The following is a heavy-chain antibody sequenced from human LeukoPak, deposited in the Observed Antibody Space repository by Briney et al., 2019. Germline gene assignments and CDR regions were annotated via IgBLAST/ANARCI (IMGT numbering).Heavy chain of an antibody. V-gene: IGHV1-8*03. CDR3: ARDHRGSEEGHYYYGMDV. CDR1: GYTFTTLD. J-gene: IGHJ6*02. D-gene: IGHD3-10*01. CDR2: INPNSGAR. Sequence: ASVKVSCKASGYTFTTLDINWVRQATGQGLEWMGWINPNSGARGYAQKFQGKVTITRDTSVSTAYMELSSLRSEDTAVYYCARDHRGSEEGHYYYGMDVWGQGTTVTVSS.